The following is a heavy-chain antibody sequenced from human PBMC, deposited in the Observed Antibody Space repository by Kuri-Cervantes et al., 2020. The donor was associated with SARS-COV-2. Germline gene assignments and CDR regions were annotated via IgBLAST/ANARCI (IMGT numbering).Heavy chain of an antibody. J-gene: IGHJ5*02. CDR3: ARANAPGWFDP. V-gene: IGHV4-34*01. CDR1: GGSFSGYY. Sequence: SETLSLTCAVYGGSFSGYYWSWIRQPPGKGLEWIGEINHSGSTYYNPSLKSRVTISVDTSKNQFSLKLSSVTAADTAVYYCARANAPGWFDPWGQGTLVTVYS. CDR2: INHSGST.